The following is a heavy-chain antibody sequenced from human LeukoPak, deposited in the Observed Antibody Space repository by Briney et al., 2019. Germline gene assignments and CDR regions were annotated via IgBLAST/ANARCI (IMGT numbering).Heavy chain of an antibody. Sequence: GGSLRLSCVASGFTFTTYSLNWVRQAPGKGLEWVSSISSTSSYIYYADSVKGRYTLSRDNAKNSIYLQMDSLRAEDTAVYYCTSRGDFWSGYWAMNVWGQGTTVIVSS. CDR3: TSRGDFWSGYWAMNV. V-gene: IGHV3-21*01. CDR2: ISSTSSYI. CDR1: GFTFTTYS. D-gene: IGHD3-3*01. J-gene: IGHJ6*02.